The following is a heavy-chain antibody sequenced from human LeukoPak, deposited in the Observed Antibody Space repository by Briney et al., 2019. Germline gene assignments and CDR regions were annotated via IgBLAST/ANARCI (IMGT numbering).Heavy chain of an antibody. CDR2: INPSGGST. V-gene: IGHV1-46*01. CDR3: ARNKRAVAVDFDY. CDR1: GYTFTSYY. Sequence: ASAKVSCNASGYTFTSYYMHWVRQAPGQGLEWMGIINPSGGSTSYAQKFQGRVTMTRDMSTSTVYMELSSLRSEDTAVYYCARNKRAVAVDFDYWGQGTLVTVSS. J-gene: IGHJ4*02. D-gene: IGHD6-19*01.